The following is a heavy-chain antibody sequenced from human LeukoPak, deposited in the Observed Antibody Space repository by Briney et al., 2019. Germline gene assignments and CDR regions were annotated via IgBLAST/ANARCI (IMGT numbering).Heavy chain of an antibody. D-gene: IGHD6-19*01. Sequence: GASVKVSCKASGYTFTSYYVHWVRQAPGQGLEWMGIINPSGGSTSYAQKFQGRVTMTRDTSTSTVYMELSSLRSEDTAVYYCARNAIVAGTLDWGQGTLVTVSS. CDR2: INPSGGST. V-gene: IGHV1-46*01. CDR3: ARNAIVAGTLD. CDR1: GYTFTSYY. J-gene: IGHJ4*02.